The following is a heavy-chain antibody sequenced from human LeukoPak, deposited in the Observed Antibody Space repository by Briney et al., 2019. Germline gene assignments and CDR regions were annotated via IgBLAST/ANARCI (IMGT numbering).Heavy chain of an antibody. CDR1: GGSISSSSYY. CDR3: ARVAVVVVAATYFDY. D-gene: IGHD2-15*01. J-gene: IGHJ4*02. V-gene: IGHV4-31*03. Sequence: SETLSLTRTVSGGSISSSSYYWGWIRQPPGKGLEWIGYIYYSGSTYYNPSLKSRVTISVDTSKNQFSLKLSSVTAADTAVYYCARVAVVVVAATYFDYWGQGTLVTVSS. CDR2: IYYSGST.